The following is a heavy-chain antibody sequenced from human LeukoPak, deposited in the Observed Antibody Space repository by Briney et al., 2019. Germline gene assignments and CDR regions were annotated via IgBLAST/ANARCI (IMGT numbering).Heavy chain of an antibody. CDR3: ARDSLYSSSWRYFDY. D-gene: IGHD6-13*01. CDR1: GFTFSSYG. V-gene: IGHV3-33*01. CDR2: IWYDGSNK. J-gene: IGHJ4*02. Sequence: GRSLRLSCAASGFTFSSYGMHWVRQAPGKGLEWVAVIWYDGSNKYYADSVKGRFTIPRDNSKNTLYLQMNSLRAEDTAVYYCARDSLYSSSWRYFDYWGQGTLVTVSS.